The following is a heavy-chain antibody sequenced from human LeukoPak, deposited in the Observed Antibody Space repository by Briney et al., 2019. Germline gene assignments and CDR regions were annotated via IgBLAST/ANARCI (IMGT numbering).Heavy chain of an antibody. D-gene: IGHD3-22*01. Sequence: ASVKVSCKASGYTFASYGISWVRQAPGQGLEWMGWISAYNGNTNYAQKLQGRVTMTTDTSTSTAYMELRSLRSEDTAVYYCATALVNYDSSGYYTGWGQGTLVTVSS. CDR3: ATALVNYDSSGYYTG. CDR1: GYTFASYG. V-gene: IGHV1-18*01. J-gene: IGHJ4*02. CDR2: ISAYNGNT.